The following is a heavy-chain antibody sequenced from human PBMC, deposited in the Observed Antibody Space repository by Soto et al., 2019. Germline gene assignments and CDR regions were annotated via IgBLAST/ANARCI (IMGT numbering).Heavy chain of an antibody. CDR1: GGSFTGYY. J-gene: IGHJ5*02. CDR3: ARSFMIRGSPGNWFDP. Sequence: SETPTLTCAVYGGSFTGYYWSWIRQPPGKGLEWIGYISYSGSTNYNPSLKSRVTISVDTSKNQFSLKLSSVTAADTAVYYCARSFMIRGSPGNWFDPWGQGTLVTVSS. D-gene: IGHD3-10*01. CDR2: ISYSGST. V-gene: IGHV4-59*01.